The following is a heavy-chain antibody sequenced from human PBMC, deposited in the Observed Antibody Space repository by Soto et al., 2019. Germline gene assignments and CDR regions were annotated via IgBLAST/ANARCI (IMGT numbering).Heavy chain of an antibody. J-gene: IGHJ5*01. Sequence: QVQLVQSGGEVKRPGASVKVSCKTSGYTFSNYGITWVRQAPGQPLEWLGWISLYSDGTNYAQKFHGRVPMTTNTSTTTAYMELRSLRSDDTAVYYCARVVPGAEAWFGSWGQGTLVTVSS. CDR1: GYTFSNYG. CDR2: ISLYSDGT. V-gene: IGHV1-18*01. CDR3: ARVVPGAEAWFGS. D-gene: IGHD2-2*01.